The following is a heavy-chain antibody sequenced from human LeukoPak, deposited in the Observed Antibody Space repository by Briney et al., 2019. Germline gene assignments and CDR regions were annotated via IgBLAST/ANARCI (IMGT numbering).Heavy chain of an antibody. CDR2: ISYDGSNK. Sequence: GGSLRLSCAASGFTFSSYGMHWVRQAPGKGLEWVAVISYDGSNKYYADSVKGRFTISRDNSKDTLYLQMNSLRAEDTAVYYCARELDRIAVAQPFDYWGQGTLVTVSS. CDR3: ARELDRIAVAQPFDY. V-gene: IGHV3-30*03. D-gene: IGHD6-19*01. CDR1: GFTFSSYG. J-gene: IGHJ4*02.